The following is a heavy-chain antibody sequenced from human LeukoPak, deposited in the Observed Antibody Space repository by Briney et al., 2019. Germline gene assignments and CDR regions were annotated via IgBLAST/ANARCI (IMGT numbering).Heavy chain of an antibody. CDR1: GFTFSSYA. J-gene: IGHJ4*02. Sequence: PGGSLRLSCAASGFTFSSYAMSWVRQAPGKGLEWVSAISGSGGSTYYADSVKGRFTISRDNSKNTLYLQMNSLRAEDTAVYYCAAVYDYVWGSYRFDYWGQGTLVTVSS. V-gene: IGHV3-23*01. D-gene: IGHD3-16*02. CDR2: ISGSGGST. CDR3: AAVYDYVWGSYRFDY.